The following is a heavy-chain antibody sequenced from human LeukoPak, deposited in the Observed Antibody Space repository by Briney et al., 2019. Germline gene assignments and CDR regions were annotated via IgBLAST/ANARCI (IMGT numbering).Heavy chain of an antibody. V-gene: IGHV4-34*01. J-gene: IGHJ6*02. CDR1: GGSFTDYF. D-gene: IGHD3-22*01. Sequence: PETLSLTCDLFGGSFTDYFSTWIRQSPGEGMGWIGETNDYIGKTNYNPSLKSRDSISLEKSKNQFSLELRSVTAADTAVYYCARGRIAKIVVVHSFQYGMDVWGQGTTVTVSS. CDR3: ARGRIAKIVVVHSFQYGMDV. CDR2: TNDYIGKT.